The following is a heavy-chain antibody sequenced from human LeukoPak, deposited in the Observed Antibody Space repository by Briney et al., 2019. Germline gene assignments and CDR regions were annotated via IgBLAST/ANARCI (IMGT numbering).Heavy chain of an antibody. J-gene: IGHJ5*02. Sequence: GGSLRLSCAASGFTFSSNAMSWVRQAPGKGLEWVSTISGSGGSTYYADSVKGRFTISRDNSKNTLYLQMNSLRAEDTAVYYCAKDQGPGERWYSSSWYASWFDPWGQGTLDTVSS. D-gene: IGHD6-13*01. CDR1: GFTFSSNA. CDR2: ISGSGGST. V-gene: IGHV3-23*01. CDR3: AKDQGPGERWYSSSWYASWFDP.